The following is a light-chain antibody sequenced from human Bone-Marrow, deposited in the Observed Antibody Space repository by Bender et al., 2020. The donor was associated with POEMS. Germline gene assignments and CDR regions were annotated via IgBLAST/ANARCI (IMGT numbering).Light chain of an antibody. J-gene: IGLJ1*01. CDR2: SSH. Sequence: QSVLTQPPSASGTPGQRVTISCSGGSSNIGAHAVNWYQHLPGTAPKLLIYSSHRRPSEVPDRFSGSRSGTSASLAISGLQSEDEADYYCSSYTSSSTPYVFGTGTKVTVL. CDR1: SSNIGAHA. CDR3: SSYTSSSTPYV. V-gene: IGLV1-44*01.